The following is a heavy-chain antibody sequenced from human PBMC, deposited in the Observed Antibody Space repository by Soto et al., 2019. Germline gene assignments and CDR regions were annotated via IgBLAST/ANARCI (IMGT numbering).Heavy chain of an antibody. CDR3: ARDQQHYDILTGYYSDYYYMDV. D-gene: IGHD3-9*01. CDR1: GFTFSSYG. J-gene: IGHJ6*03. CDR2: IWYDGSNK. Sequence: GGSLRLSCAASGFTFSSYGMHWVRQAPGKGLEWVAVIWYDGSNKYYADSVKGRFTISRDNSKNTLYLQMNSLRAEDTAVYYCARDQQHYDILTGYYSDYYYMDVWGKGTTVTVSS. V-gene: IGHV3-33*01.